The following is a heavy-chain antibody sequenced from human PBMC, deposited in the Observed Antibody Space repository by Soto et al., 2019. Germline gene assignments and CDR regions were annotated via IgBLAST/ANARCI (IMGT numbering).Heavy chain of an antibody. J-gene: IGHJ4*02. CDR2: INHSGST. Sequence: SETLSLTCAVYGGSFSGYYWSWIRQPPGKGLEWIGEINHSGSTNYNPSLKSRVTISVDTSKNQFSLKLSSVTAADTAVYYCARRHSEHCSGGSCYFDYWGQGTLVTVSS. CDR1: GGSFSGYY. V-gene: IGHV4-34*01. D-gene: IGHD2-15*01. CDR3: ARRHSEHCSGGSCYFDY.